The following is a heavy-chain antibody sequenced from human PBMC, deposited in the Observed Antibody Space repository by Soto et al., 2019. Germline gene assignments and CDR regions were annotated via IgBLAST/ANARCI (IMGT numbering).Heavy chain of an antibody. D-gene: IGHD4-17*01. V-gene: IGHV4-4*02. Sequence: PSETLSLTCVVSGGSIRSSNWWSWVRQPPGKGLEWIGEIYHSGSTNYNPSLKSRVTISVDKSKNQFSLKLSSVTAADTAVYYCARVLSTVTTTHYGMDVWGQGTTVTVSS. J-gene: IGHJ6*02. CDR3: ARVLSTVTTTHYGMDV. CDR1: GGSIRSSNW. CDR2: IYHSGST.